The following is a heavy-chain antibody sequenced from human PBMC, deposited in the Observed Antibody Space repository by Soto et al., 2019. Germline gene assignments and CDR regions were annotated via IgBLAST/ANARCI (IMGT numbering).Heavy chain of an antibody. Sequence: QITLKESGPTLVKPTQTLRLTCTFSGFSLTTSGVGVGWIRQPPGEALEWLALIYWDDDKRYSPSLKSRLTIXTXXSKDQVVLTVTNMDPVDTATYYCAHLTYRYHTFDVWGQGTMVTVSS. CDR1: GFSLTTSGVG. CDR2: IYWDDDK. J-gene: IGHJ3*01. D-gene: IGHD2-2*01. V-gene: IGHV2-5*02. CDR3: AHLTYRYHTFDV.